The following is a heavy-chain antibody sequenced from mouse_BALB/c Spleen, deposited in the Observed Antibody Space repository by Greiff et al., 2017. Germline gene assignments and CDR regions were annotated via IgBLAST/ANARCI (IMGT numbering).Heavy chain of an antibody. J-gene: IGHJ4*01. D-gene: IGHD2-10*01. CDR1: GFTFSSFG. V-gene: IGHV5-17*02. CDR3: ARGGAYYGNSYAMDY. CDR2: ISSGSSTI. Sequence: DVMLVESGGGLVQPGGSRKLSCAASGFTFSSFGMHWVRQAPEKGLEWVAYISSGSSTIYYADTVKGRFTISRDTPKNTLFLQMTSLRSEDTAMYYCARGGAYYGNSYAMDYWGQGTSVTVSA.